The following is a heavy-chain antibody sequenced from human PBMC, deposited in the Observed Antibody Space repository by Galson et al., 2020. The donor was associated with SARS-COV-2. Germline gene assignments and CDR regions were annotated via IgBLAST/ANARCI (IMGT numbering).Heavy chain of an antibody. CDR1: GYTFANYG. CDR3: ARRGYYYDSSGHYSGDAFDI. V-gene: IGHV1-18*04. CDR2: ISYYNGNT. Sequence: ASVKVSYKASGYTFANYGISWVRQAPGQGLEWVGWISYYNGNTNYAEKVQGRVTLTTDASTSTAYMELRYLRPDDTAVYYCARRGYYYDSSGHYSGDAFDIWGQGTMVTVSS. J-gene: IGHJ3*02. D-gene: IGHD3-22*01.